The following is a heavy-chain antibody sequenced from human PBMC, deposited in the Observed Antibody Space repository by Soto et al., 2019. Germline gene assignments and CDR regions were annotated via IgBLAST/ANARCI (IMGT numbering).Heavy chain of an antibody. CDR1: GSTFTSYG. J-gene: IGHJ4*02. D-gene: IGHD6-6*01. CDR3: ARDHSSIAARPSNYFDY. Sequence: WASVKVSCKASGSTFTSYGISWVRQAPGQGLEWMGWINPNSGGTNYAQKFQGRVTMTRDTSISTAYMELSRLRSDDTAVYYCARDHSSIAARPSNYFDYWGQGTLVTVSS. CDR2: INPNSGGT. V-gene: IGHV1-2*02.